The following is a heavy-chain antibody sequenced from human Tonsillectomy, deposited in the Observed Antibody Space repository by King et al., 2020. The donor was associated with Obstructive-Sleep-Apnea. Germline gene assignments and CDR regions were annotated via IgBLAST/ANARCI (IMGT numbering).Heavy chain of an antibody. J-gene: IGHJ4*02. V-gene: IGHV4-34*01. CDR1: GGSFSDYF. Sequence: VQLQQWGAGLLKPSETLSLTCAVSGGSFSDYFWSWIRQPPGKGLEWIGEINHSGSTNYNPSLKSRVTISLKSRVTISVDTSKNQFSLKLSSVTAADTAVYYFARRFLYTRRPFDYWGQGTLVTVSS. CDR2: INHSGST. CDR3: ARRFLYTRRPFDY. D-gene: IGHD2-2*02.